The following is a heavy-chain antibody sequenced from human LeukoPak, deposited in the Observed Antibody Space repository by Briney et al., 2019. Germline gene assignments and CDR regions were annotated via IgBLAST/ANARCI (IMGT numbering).Heavy chain of an antibody. J-gene: IGHJ4*02. CDR1: GFTFSTFW. CDR3: TRDRSRAEDD. V-gene: IGHV3-7*01. D-gene: IGHD1-14*01. CDR2: INQGGSDK. Sequence: PGGSLRLSCAASGFTFSTFWMSWARQAPGKGLEWVANINQGGSDKYYVDSVKGRFTISRDNANNLLYLQMNSLRGEDTAVYYCTRDRSRAEDDWGQGTLVTVSS.